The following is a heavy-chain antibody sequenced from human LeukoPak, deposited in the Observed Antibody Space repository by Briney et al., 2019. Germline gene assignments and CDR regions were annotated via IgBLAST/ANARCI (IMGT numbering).Heavy chain of an antibody. V-gene: IGHV3-23*01. CDR2: ISGCWGST. D-gene: IGHD1-26*01. CDR3: AKSGVYRGFFDY. Sequence: SISGCWGSTFYADSVKGRFPISRDNSKNTLYLQMNSLRAEDTAVYYCAKSGVYRGFFDYWGQGTLVTVSS. J-gene: IGHJ4*02.